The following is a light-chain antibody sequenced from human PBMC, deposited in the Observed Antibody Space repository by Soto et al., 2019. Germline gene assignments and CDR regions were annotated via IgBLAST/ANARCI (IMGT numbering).Light chain of an antibody. Sequence: EIVLTQSPGTLSLSPGERATLSCRASQSVSSSYLAWYQQKPGQAPRLLIYGASSRATGIPDRFSGGGSGTDFTRTISRLEPEDFAVYYCQQYGSSPMYTFGQGTKLEIK. CDR2: GAS. V-gene: IGKV3-20*01. J-gene: IGKJ2*01. CDR3: QQYGSSPMYT. CDR1: QSVSSSY.